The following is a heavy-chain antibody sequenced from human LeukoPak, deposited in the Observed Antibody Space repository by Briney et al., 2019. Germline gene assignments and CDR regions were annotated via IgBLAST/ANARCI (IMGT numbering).Heavy chain of an antibody. V-gene: IGHV3-64D*09. J-gene: IGHJ5*02. CDR1: GFTLSSYA. CDR2: ISSNGGST. CDR3: VKDDRYFYGSGSPS. D-gene: IGHD3-10*01. Sequence: GGSLRLSCSASGFTLSSYAMHLVRQAPGKGLEFVSTISSNGGSTYYADSVKGRFTISRDNSKNTLYLQVSSLRAEDTALYYCVKDDRYFYGSGSPSWGQGTLVTVSS.